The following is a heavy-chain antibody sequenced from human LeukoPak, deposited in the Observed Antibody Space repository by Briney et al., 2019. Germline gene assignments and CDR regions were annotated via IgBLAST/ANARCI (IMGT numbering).Heavy chain of an antibody. CDR1: GESFIGYF. CDR3: ARTSGFFDSGGSFHENPYVFDS. V-gene: IGHV4-34*01. Sequence: PSETLSLTCSVSGESFIGYFWTWIRQPPGRGLEWIGDINHIGRTNDNPSLKSRVSISVDTSSNQFSLTLTSVTAADTAVYYCARTSGFFDSGGSFHENPYVFDSWGQGTLVTVSS. D-gene: IGHD3-22*01. J-gene: IGHJ4*02. CDR2: INHIGRT.